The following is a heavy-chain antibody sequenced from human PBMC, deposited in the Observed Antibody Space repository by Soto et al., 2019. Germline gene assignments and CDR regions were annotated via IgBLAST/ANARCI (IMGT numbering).Heavy chain of an antibody. Sequence: PGESLKISCKGSGYSFTSYWISWVRQMPGKGLEWMGRIDPSDSYTNYSPSFQGHVTISADKSISTAYLQWSSLKASDTAMYYCARRNDFWSGYYYYYGMDVWGQGTTVTVSS. D-gene: IGHD3-3*01. CDR1: GYSFTSYW. CDR3: ARRNDFWSGYYYYYGMDV. J-gene: IGHJ6*02. V-gene: IGHV5-10-1*01. CDR2: IDPSDSYT.